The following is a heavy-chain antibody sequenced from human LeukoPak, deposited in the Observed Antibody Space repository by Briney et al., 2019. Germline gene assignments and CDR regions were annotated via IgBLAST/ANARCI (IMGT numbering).Heavy chain of an antibody. D-gene: IGHD3-3*01. V-gene: IGHV4-61*05. Sequence: PSETLSPTCTVSGGSISSSSYYWGWIRQPPGKGLEWIGYIYYSGSTNYNPSLKSRVTISVDTSKNQFSLRLSSVTAADTAVYYCARGQGKNYDFWSGIPYYYYYYMDVWGKGTTVTVSS. CDR2: IYYSGST. CDR1: GGSISSSSYY. J-gene: IGHJ6*03. CDR3: ARGQGKNYDFWSGIPYYYYYYMDV.